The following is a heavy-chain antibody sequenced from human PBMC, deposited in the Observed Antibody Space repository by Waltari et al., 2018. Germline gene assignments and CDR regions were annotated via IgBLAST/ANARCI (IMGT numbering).Heavy chain of an antibody. Sequence: EVQLGESGGGLVKRGGSLRLSCAASGFTFSRYSMNWVRQAPGEGLEWVSSISSSSSYIYYADSVKGRFTISRDNAKNSLYLQMNSLRAEDTSVYYCARDHSSGWDPRDYWGQGTLVTVSS. J-gene: IGHJ4*02. CDR3: ARDHSSGWDPRDY. CDR2: ISSSSSYI. V-gene: IGHV3-21*01. CDR1: GFTFSRYS. D-gene: IGHD6-19*01.